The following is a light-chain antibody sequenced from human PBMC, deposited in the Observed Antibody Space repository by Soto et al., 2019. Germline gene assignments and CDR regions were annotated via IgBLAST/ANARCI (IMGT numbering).Light chain of an antibody. CDR1: KLGDKY. Sequence: SYELTQPPSVSVSPGQTDSITCSGDKLGDKYACWYQQKPGHSPVLVISQNNKRTSGIPERFSGSNSGNTATLTISGTQAMDEADDYCQAWCSSIVVFGGVTKLTVL. CDR3: QAWCSSIVV. V-gene: IGLV3-1*01. CDR2: QNN. J-gene: IGLJ2*01.